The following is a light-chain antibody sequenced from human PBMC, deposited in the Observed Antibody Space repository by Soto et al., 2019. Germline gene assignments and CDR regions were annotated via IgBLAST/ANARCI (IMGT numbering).Light chain of an antibody. J-gene: IGKJ2*01. CDR1: QSVNSIY. Sequence: EIVLTQSPDTLSLSPGERATLSCRADQSVNSIYLAWYQKKPGQAPRLLIYGTSNRATGIPDRFTGSGSGTDFTLTISRLEPEDFAVYYCQHYGGSPYTFGQGTNLEIK. V-gene: IGKV3-20*01. CDR2: GTS. CDR3: QHYGGSPYT.